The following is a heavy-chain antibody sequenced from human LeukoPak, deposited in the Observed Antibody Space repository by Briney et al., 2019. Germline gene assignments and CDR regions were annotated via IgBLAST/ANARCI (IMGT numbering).Heavy chain of an antibody. Sequence: SQTLSLTSLVSGGSLSSVAYYWSWLRQPPGKGLDWIGHTYYSGSTYYNPSLKTPVTISVDTPKNQFSLKLSSVTAPQTTTDYCARVYISGYYDRRFDYWGQGTLVTVSS. J-gene: IGHJ4*02. V-gene: IGHV4-30-4*01. CDR2: TYYSGST. CDR1: GGSLSSVAYY. CDR3: ARVYISGYYDRRFDY. D-gene: IGHD3-22*01.